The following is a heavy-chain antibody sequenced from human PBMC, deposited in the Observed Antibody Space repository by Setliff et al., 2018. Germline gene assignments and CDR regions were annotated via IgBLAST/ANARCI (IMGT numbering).Heavy chain of an antibody. CDR3: ARSASHSSSWYNY. CDR1: GGSFSDYY. V-gene: IGHV4-34*01. J-gene: IGHJ4*02. Sequence: SETLSLTCGASGGSFSDYYWSWIRQTPGKGLEWIGEINHSGSTNYNPSLKSRVTISVDTSKNQFSLKLSSVTAADTAVYYCARSASHSSSWYNYWGQGTLVTVSS. D-gene: IGHD6-13*01. CDR2: INHSGST.